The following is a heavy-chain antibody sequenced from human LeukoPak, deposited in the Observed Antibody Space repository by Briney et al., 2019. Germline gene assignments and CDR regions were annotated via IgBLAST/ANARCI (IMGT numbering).Heavy chain of an antibody. CDR2: IIPIFGTA. CDR1: GGTFSSYA. V-gene: IGHV1-69*01. CDR3: AREGFRGSLLLDY. D-gene: IGHD2-15*01. J-gene: IGHJ4*02. Sequence: GSSVKVSCKAPGGTFSSYAISWVRQAPGQGLEWMGGIIPIFGTANYAQKFQGRVTITADESTSTAYMELSSLRSEDTAVYYCAREGFRGSLLLDYWGQGTLVTVSS.